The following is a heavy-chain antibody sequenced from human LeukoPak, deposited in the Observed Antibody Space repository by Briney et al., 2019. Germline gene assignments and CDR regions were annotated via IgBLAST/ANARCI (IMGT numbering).Heavy chain of an antibody. CDR3: ARDFGRVGATNAFDI. V-gene: IGHV3-21*01. D-gene: IGHD1-26*01. Sequence: GGSLRLSCAASGFTFSSYTMNWVRQAPGKGLEWGSSISSSSSYIYYADSVQGRFIISRDNAENSLYLQMNSLRAEDTAVYYCARDFGRVGATNAFDIWGQGTMVTVSS. CDR1: GFTFSSYT. J-gene: IGHJ3*02. CDR2: ISSSSSYI.